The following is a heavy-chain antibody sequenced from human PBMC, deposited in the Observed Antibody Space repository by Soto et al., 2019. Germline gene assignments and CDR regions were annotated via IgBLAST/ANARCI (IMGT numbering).Heavy chain of an antibody. CDR3: ARAAYDFWSGYYTFYYYMDV. CDR1: GFTFSSYG. J-gene: IGHJ6*03. D-gene: IGHD3-3*01. Sequence: PGGSLRLSCAASGFTFSSYGMHWVRQAPGKGLEWVAVISYDGSNKYYADSVKGRVTMTRNTSISTAYMELSSLRSEDTAVYYCARAAYDFWSGYYTFYYYMDVWGKGTTVTVSS. CDR2: ISYDGSNK. V-gene: IGHV3-30*03.